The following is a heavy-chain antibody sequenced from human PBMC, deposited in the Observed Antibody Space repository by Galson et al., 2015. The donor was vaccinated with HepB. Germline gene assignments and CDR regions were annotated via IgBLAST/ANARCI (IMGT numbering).Heavy chain of an antibody. CDR3: AKDGIMVANNPYHFHY. J-gene: IGHJ4*02. V-gene: IGHV3-23*01. CDR2: ITSSGGTS. CDR1: GFSFTRYA. Sequence: SLRLSCAASGFSFTRYAMTWVRQAPGKGLEWVSSITSSGGTSYSTDSGKGRFTVSRDNSKNTLLLQLNSLRAEDTAMYFCAKDGIMVANNPYHFHYWGQGTLVTVSS. D-gene: IGHD2-15*01.